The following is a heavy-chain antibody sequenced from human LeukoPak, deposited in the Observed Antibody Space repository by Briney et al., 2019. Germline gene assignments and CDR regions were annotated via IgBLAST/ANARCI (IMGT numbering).Heavy chain of an antibody. CDR3: ARDRYDSSGYYYVLDY. CDR1: GGSISSYY. V-gene: IGHV4-59*01. D-gene: IGHD3-22*01. J-gene: IGHJ4*02. Sequence: SETLSLTCTVSGGSISSYYWSWIRQPPGKGLEWIGYIYYSGGTNYNPSLKSRVTISVDTSKNQFSLKLSSVTAADTAVYYCARDRYDSSGYYYVLDYWGQGTLVTVSS. CDR2: IYYSGGT.